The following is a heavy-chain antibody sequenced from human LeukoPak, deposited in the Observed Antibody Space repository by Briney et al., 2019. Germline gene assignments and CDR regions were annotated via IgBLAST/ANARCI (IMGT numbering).Heavy chain of an antibody. CDR3: ARDRGAVTDVFDY. D-gene: IGHD6-19*01. V-gene: IGHV3-11*04. CDR1: GFTFSDYY. Sequence: PGGSLRLSCVASGFTFSDYYMSWIRQAPGKGREWVSYIRSSGTTIHYADSVKGRFTISRDNGKNSLYLQMNSLRAEDTAVYYCARDRGAVTDVFDYWGQGTLVTVSS. J-gene: IGHJ4*02. CDR2: IRSSGTTI.